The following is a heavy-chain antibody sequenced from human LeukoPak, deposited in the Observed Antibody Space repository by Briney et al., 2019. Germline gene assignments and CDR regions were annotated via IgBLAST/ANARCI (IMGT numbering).Heavy chain of an antibody. CDR1: GGSISNYY. Sequence: SQTLSLTCTVAGGSISNYYWSWIRQPPGKGLEWIGYIYSSGHTNYNPSLKNRDTISVDTSKNQFSLNLTSVTAADTAVYYWARHFSGAAAPLPFDYWGQGTLVTVSS. CDR3: ARHFSGAAAPLPFDY. CDR2: IYSSGHT. V-gene: IGHV4-59*08. J-gene: IGHJ4*02. D-gene: IGHD6-13*01.